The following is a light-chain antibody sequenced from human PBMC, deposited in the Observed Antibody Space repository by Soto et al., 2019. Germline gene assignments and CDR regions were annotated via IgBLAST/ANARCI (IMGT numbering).Light chain of an antibody. CDR3: RSFDNSLSRSV. J-gene: IGLJ2*01. CDR1: TSNIGAPHA. CDR2: DNN. Sequence: QSVLTQPPSVSGAPGQRVTISCTGTTSNIGAPHAVHWYQQVPGTAPKLLVYDNNNRPSGVPDRFTCSKSGTSASLAITGLQAEDEADYFCRSFDNSLSRSVFGGGTKLTVL. V-gene: IGLV1-40*01.